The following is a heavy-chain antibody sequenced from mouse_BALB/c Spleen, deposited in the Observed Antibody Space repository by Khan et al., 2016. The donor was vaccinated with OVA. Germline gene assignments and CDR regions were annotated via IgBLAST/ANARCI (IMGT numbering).Heavy chain of an antibody. V-gene: IGHV5-6*01. D-gene: IGHD1-2*01. CDR1: GFTFSSYS. J-gene: IGHJ3*01. CDR3: ARHRFTTPTAWFAY. Sequence: EVQLVESGGDLVKPGGSLNLSCEASGFTFSSYSMSWLRQTPDKRLEWVATISNGGSYTYYPDSVKGRLTMSRDNAQNTLYLQMSSLKSEDTAMYYCARHRFTTPTAWFAYWGQGTLVTVSA. CDR2: ISNGGSYT.